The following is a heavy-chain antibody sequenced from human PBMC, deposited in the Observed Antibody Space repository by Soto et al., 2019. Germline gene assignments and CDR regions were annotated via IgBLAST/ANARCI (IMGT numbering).Heavy chain of an antibody. CDR1: GGSISSGGYY. CDR3: ARDIREGQGHLGEFHHDAFDI. Sequence: QVQLQESGPGLVKPSQTLSLTCTVSGGSISSGGYYWSWIRQHPGKGLEWIGYIYYSGSTYYNPSLKSRVTISVDTSKNRFSLKLSSVTAADTAVYYCARDIREGQGHLGEFHHDAFDIWGQGTMVTVSS. D-gene: IGHD3-16*01. CDR2: IYYSGST. V-gene: IGHV4-31*03. J-gene: IGHJ3*02.